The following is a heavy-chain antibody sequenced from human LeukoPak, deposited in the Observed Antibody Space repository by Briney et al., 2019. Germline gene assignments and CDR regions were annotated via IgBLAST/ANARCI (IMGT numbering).Heavy chain of an antibody. CDR3: AKGEFSSSWYLLEDY. J-gene: IGHJ4*02. V-gene: IGHV3-30*18. CDR2: ISYDGSNK. D-gene: IGHD6-13*01. Sequence: GGSLRLSCAASGFTFSSYGMHWVRQAPGKGLEWVAVISYDGSNKYYADSVKGRFTISRDNSKNTLYLQMNSLRAEDTAVYYCAKGEFSSSWYLLEDYWGQGTLVTVSS. CDR1: GFTFSSYG.